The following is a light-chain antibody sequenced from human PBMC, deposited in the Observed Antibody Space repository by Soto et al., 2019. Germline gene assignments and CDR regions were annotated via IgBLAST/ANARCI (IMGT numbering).Light chain of an antibody. V-gene: IGKV3-11*01. J-gene: IGKJ4*01. CDR3: QQRSNWPLT. Sequence: EIVLTQSPATLSLSPGERATLSCRASQSVTRYLAWYQQKPGQAPRLLIYDASNRATDIPARFSGSGSGTDFTLTISSLEPEDFEVYYCQQRSNWPLTFGGGTKVDIK. CDR2: DAS. CDR1: QSVTRY.